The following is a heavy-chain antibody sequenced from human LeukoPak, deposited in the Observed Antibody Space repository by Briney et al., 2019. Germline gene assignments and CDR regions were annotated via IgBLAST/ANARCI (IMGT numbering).Heavy chain of an antibody. J-gene: IGHJ6*02. CDR3: ARGRYCSSTSCYRYYYYYGMDV. V-gene: IGHV4-59*02. D-gene: IGHD2-2*01. CDR1: GDSVSSYY. CDR2: IHYSGST. Sequence: SETLSLTCTVSGDSVSSYYWSWIRQPPGKGLEWIGCIHYSGSTNYNPSLKSRVTISGDPSKNQFSLKLSSVTAADTAVYYCARGRYCSSTSCYRYYYYYGMDVWGQGTTVTVSS.